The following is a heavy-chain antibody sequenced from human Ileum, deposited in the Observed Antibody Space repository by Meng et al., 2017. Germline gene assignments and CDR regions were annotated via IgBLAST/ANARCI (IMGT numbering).Heavy chain of an antibody. Sequence: GESLKISCEGSGFISSSYWMTWVRQAPGKGLEWVATIKQDGSETYYVDSVKGRFTISRDNAKNSLYLQMNSLRVEDTAQYYCGRGLMSTLTTDQWGQGALVTVSS. D-gene: IGHD2-8*01. CDR2: IKQDGSET. CDR1: GFISSSYW. CDR3: GRGLMSTLTTDQ. V-gene: IGHV3-7*01. J-gene: IGHJ4*02.